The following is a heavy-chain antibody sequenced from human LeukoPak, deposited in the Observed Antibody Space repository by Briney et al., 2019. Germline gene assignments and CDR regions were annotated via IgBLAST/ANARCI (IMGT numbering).Heavy chain of an antibody. D-gene: IGHD2-15*01. V-gene: IGHV4-4*02. CDR2: IYHSGST. Sequence: SETLSLTCAVSGGSISSSNWWSWVRQPPGKGLEWIGEIYHSGSTNYNPSLKSRVTISVDKSKNQFSLKLSSVTAADTAVYYCARESSRYCSGGSCYRVGAFDIWGQGTMVTVSS. CDR3: ARESSRYCSGGSCYRVGAFDI. J-gene: IGHJ3*02. CDR1: GGSISSSNW.